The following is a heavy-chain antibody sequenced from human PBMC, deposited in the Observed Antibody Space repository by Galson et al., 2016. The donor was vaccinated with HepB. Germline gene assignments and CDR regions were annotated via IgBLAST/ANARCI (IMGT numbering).Heavy chain of an antibody. D-gene: IGHD2-2*01. CDR2: ISYDGSNK. CDR1: GFTFRSYA. CDR3: AKGREDIVVD. V-gene: IGHV3-30*18. Sequence: SLRLSCAASGFTFRSYAMHWVRQAPGKGLEWVAVISYDGSNKDYEDFLKGRFTISKDNSKNTLYLQMNSLRPDDTAVYYCAKGREDIVVDWGQGTLVTVSS. J-gene: IGHJ4*02.